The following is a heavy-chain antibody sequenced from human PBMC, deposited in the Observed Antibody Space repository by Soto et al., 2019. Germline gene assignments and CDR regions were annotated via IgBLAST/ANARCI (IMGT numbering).Heavy chain of an antibody. D-gene: IGHD3-10*01. CDR3: AREGYYYGSGGWNPFDY. Sequence: QVQLVESGGGVVQPGRSLRLSCAASGFTFSSYAMHWVRQAPGKGLEWVAVISYDGSNKYYADSVKGRFTISRDNSKNTLYLQMNSLRAEDTAVYYCAREGYYYGSGGWNPFDYWGQGTLVTVSS. CDR2: ISYDGSNK. CDR1: GFTFSSYA. J-gene: IGHJ4*02. V-gene: IGHV3-30-3*01.